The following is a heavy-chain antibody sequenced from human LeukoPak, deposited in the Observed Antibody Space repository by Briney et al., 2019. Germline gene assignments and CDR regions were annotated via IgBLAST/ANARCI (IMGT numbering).Heavy chain of an antibody. CDR3: ARAQFYTMVRGVSYYYYMDV. CDR2: IYYSRST. V-gene: IGHV4-39*01. Sequence: MASETLSLTCTVSGGSISSSSYYWGWIRQPPGKGLEWIGSIYYSRSTYYNPSLKSRVTMSVDTSKNQFSLKLSSVTAADTAVYYCARAQFYTMVRGVSYYYYMDVWGKGTTVTVSS. D-gene: IGHD3-10*01. CDR1: GGSISSSSYY. J-gene: IGHJ6*03.